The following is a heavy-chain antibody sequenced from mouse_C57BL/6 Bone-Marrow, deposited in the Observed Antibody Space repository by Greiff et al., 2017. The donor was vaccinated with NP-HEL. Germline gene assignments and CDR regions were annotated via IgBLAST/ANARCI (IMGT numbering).Heavy chain of an antibody. Sequence: VQLQESGAELARPGASVKMSCKASGYTFTSYTMHWVKQRPGQGLEWIGYINPSSGYTKYNQKFKDKATLTADKSSSTAYMQLSSLTSEDSAVYYCARLWYFDVWGTGTTVTVSS. J-gene: IGHJ1*03. CDR2: INPSSGYT. V-gene: IGHV1-4*01. CDR3: ARLWYFDV. CDR1: GYTFTSYT.